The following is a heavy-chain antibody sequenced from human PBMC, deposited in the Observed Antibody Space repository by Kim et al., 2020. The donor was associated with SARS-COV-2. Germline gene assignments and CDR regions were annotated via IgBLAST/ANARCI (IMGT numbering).Heavy chain of an antibody. D-gene: IGHD3-10*02. Sequence: GGSLRLSCAASGFTFNNYGMSWVRQGPGKGLEWVSGISRTGYASDYADSVRGRFTISRDSSKNTLYLQMSRVTAEDAAVYYCARVFYVIDYWGQGTQVTVSS. V-gene: IGHV3-23*01. CDR2: ISRTGYAS. CDR1: GFTFNNYG. CDR3: ARVFYVIDY. J-gene: IGHJ4*02.